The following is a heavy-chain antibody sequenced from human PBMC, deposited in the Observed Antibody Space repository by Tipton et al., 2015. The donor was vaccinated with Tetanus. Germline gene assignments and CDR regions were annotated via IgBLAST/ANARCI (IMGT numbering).Heavy chain of an antibody. V-gene: IGHV4-4*07. CDR3: ARGVWFGPGPRYYFDY. J-gene: IGHJ4*02. Sequence: TLSLTCTVSGGSISSYYWSWIRRPAGKGLEWIGRIYSSGSTHYNPSLKSRVTMSLDTSKNQFSLKLNSVTAADTAVYYCARGVWFGPGPRYYFDYWGQGTLVTVSS. D-gene: IGHD3-10*01. CDR1: GGSISSYY. CDR2: IYSSGST.